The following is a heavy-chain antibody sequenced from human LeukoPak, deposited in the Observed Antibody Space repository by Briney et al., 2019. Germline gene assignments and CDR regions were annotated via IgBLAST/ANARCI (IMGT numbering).Heavy chain of an antibody. V-gene: IGHV3-66*02. Sequence: PGGSLRLSCAASGFTVSSNYMSRVRQAPGKGLEWVSVIYSGGSTYYADSVKGRFTISRDSSKNTLYLQMNSLRPEDTAVYYCARFYYMDVWGKGTTVTVSS. CDR3: ARFYYMDV. CDR2: IYSGGST. J-gene: IGHJ6*03. CDR1: GFTVSSNY.